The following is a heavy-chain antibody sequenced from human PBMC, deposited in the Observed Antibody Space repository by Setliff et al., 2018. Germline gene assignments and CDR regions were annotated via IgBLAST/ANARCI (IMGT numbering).Heavy chain of an antibody. V-gene: IGHV1-69*13. CDR2: IIPKLRSA. CDR3: ARSPHYYDSIGYCYHFDY. CDR1: GDTFDSYS. Sequence: ASVKVSCKTSGDTFDSYSISWVRQAPGQGLEWMGGIIPKLRSADYAQRFKDRVTITADESTSTAYLELSRLRSEDTAVYYCARSPHYYDSIGYCYHFDYWGQGIMVTVSS. D-gene: IGHD3-22*01. J-gene: IGHJ4*02.